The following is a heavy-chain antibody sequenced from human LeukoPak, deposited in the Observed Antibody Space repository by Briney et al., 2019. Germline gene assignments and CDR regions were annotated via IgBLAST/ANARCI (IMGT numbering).Heavy chain of an antibody. CDR3: ARDPLDISRWANAFDI. D-gene: IGHD2-2*03. V-gene: IGHV3-30*03. J-gene: IGHJ3*02. CDR2: MSYDGNK. CDR1: GFTFSSYS. Sequence: GGSLRLSCAASGFTFSSYSMNWVRQAPGKALEWVAFMSYDGNKKYGDSVKGRFTISRDNAKNTLHLQMNGLRPDDTAVYYCARDPLDISRWANAFDIWGQGTLVTVSS.